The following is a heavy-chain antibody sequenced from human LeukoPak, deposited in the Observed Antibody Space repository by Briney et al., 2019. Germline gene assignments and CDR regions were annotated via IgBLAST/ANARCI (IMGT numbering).Heavy chain of an antibody. D-gene: IGHD3-16*01. CDR3: ARHSYATDY. Sequence: GESLKISCKGSGYNFNMYWIGWVRQLPGKGLEWMGIIYPGDSDTRYSPSFQGLVTISADKSISTAYLQWSSLKASDTAMYYCARHSYATDYWGQGALVTVSS. J-gene: IGHJ4*02. CDR1: GYNFNMYW. CDR2: IYPGDSDT. V-gene: IGHV5-51*01.